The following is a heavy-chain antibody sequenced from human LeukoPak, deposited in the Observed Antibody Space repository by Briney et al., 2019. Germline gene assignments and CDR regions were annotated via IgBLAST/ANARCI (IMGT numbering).Heavy chain of an antibody. J-gene: IGHJ4*02. Sequence: SETLSLTCTVSGGSISSYYWSWIRQPPGKGLEWIGEINQSGSTNYNPSLKSRVTISVDTSKIQFSLKLISMTAADTAVYYCARGIFRGDPRTRWGQGILVTVSS. CDR1: GGSISSYY. CDR2: INQSGST. V-gene: IGHV4-34*01. D-gene: IGHD1-7*01. CDR3: ARGIFRGDPRTR.